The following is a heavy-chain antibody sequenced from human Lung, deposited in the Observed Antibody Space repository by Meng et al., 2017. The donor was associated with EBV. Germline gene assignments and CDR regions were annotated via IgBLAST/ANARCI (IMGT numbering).Heavy chain of an antibody. D-gene: IGHD7-27*01. CDR1: GYTFTGYY. CDR3: VRANLGSADY. Sequence: QGHLGLSGAEMKKPGASVKVSCKASGYTFTGYYMHWLRQAPGQGLEWVGRITPSSGGTTYAQKLQGRVTMTRDTSTSTAYMELSSLRSDDAAIYYCVRANLGSADYWGQGTLVTVSS. J-gene: IGHJ4*02. CDR2: ITPSSGGT. V-gene: IGHV1-2*06.